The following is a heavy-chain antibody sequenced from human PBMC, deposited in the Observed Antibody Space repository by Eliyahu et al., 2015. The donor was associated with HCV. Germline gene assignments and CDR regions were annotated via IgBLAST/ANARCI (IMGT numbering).Heavy chain of an antibody. CDR3: ARGGVYYYDSSGYQGYMDV. CDR2: INPNSGGT. CDR1: GYTFTGYX. V-gene: IGHV1-2*04. D-gene: IGHD3-22*01. Sequence: QVQLVQSGAEVKKPGASVKVXCKASGYTFTGYXMHWVRQAPGQGLEWMGWINPNSGGTNYAQKFQGWVTMTRDTSISTAYMELSRLRSDDTAVYYCARGGVYYYDSSGYQGYMDVWGKGTTVTVSS. J-gene: IGHJ6*03.